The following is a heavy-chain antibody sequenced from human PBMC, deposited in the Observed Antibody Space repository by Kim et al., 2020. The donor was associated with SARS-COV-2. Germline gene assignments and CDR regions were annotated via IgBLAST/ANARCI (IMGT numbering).Heavy chain of an antibody. D-gene: IGHD5-12*01. Sequence: PGKGRVTLTRDNSKNKLYLQMNGLRAGDTAVYYCAKAGVATTKPNYFDYWGQGTLVTVSS. J-gene: IGHJ4*02. CDR3: AKAGVATTKPNYFDY. V-gene: IGHV3-23*01.